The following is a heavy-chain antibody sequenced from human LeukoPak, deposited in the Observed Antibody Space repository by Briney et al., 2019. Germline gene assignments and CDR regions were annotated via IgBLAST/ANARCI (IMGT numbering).Heavy chain of an antibody. CDR3: ARHLGRDGYNFYYYYYYMDV. CDR2: MYTSGNT. D-gene: IGHD5-24*01. V-gene: IGHV4-61*02. J-gene: IGHJ6*03. CDR1: GGPISSGGYY. Sequence: SETLSLTCTVSGGPISSGGYYWSWIRQPAGKGLEWIGRMYTSGNTNYNPSLKSRATISVDTSKNQFSLKLSSVTAADTAVYYCARHLGRDGYNFYYYYYYMDVWGKETTVTISS.